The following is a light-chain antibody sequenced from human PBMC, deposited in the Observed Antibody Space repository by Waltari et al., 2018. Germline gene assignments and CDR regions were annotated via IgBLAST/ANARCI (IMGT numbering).Light chain of an antibody. J-gene: IGLJ2*01. V-gene: IGLV1-40*01. CDR2: GNT. Sequence: QSVLTQPPSVSGAPGQRVTISCTGSSSNIGAGFDVHWYQQLPGTAPKLLIYGNTNRPAGVPYRLSGSESGTSASLASTGLQAEDEADYYCQSYDSGLSGVVFGGGTKLTVL. CDR3: QSYDSGLSGVV. CDR1: SSNIGAGFD.